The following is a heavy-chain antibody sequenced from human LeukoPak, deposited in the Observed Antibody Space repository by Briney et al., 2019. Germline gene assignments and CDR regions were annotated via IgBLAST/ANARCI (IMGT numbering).Heavy chain of an antibody. Sequence: GGSLRLSCAASGFKFSNFWLGWVRQAPGKGLKWVANIKQDGSEKEHVDSVKGRFTISRDNAKNSLFQQMNSLRVEDTAIYYCVVHTSAVAGAGGFWGQATLVTVSS. CDR1: GFKFSNFW. CDR3: VVHTSAVAGAGGF. D-gene: IGHD6-19*01. J-gene: IGHJ4*02. CDR2: IKQDGSEK. V-gene: IGHV3-7*02.